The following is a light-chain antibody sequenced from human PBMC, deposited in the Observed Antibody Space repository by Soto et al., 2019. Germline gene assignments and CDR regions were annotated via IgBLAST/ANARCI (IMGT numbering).Light chain of an antibody. CDR3: SSFAGRNVYV. J-gene: IGLJ1*01. CDR2: GVD. Sequence: ALTQPPSASWSPGQSVTISCTGTSSDVGAYKYVSWYQQFPGEAPNLIIYGVDKRPSGVPSRFSGSKSGNTAFLTVSGLQLEDEADYYCSSFAGRNVYVYGSGTKVTVL. CDR1: SSDVGAYKY. V-gene: IGLV2-8*01.